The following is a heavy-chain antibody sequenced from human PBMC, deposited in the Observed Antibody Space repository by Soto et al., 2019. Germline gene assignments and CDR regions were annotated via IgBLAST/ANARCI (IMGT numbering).Heavy chain of an antibody. CDR2: INSDGSII. J-gene: IGHJ6*02. CDR1: GFPLIRYW. D-gene: IGHD3-16*01. CDR3: ARVRGGVYGMDV. Sequence: EEKVVESGGGLVQPGGSLRVSCEGPGFPLIRYWMHWVRQAPGRGLVWISRINSDGSIINYADSVKGRFTISRDNAKNTVYLQMTSLRDEATAIYYCARVRGGVYGMDVWGQGTTVTVSS. V-gene: IGHV3-74*01.